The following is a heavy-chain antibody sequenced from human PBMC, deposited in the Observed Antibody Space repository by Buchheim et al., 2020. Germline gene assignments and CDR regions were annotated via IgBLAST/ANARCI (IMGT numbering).Heavy chain of an antibody. J-gene: IGHJ5*02. CDR1: GFTFNTSW. CDR3: TRRVVTGWLRWFDP. CDR2: INSDGSST. Sequence: EVRLVESGGGLVQPGGSLRLSCAASGFTFNTSWMHWVRQASGKGLVWVSRINSDGSSTTYADSVKGRFTISRDNAKNTLYLQMNSLRPDDTAVYYCTRRVVTGWLRWFDPWGQGTL. D-gene: IGHD2-21*02. V-gene: IGHV3-74*01.